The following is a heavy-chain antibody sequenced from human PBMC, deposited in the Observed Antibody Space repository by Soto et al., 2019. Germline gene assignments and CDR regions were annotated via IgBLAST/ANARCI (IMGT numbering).Heavy chain of an antibody. CDR1: GDSIRNYF. D-gene: IGHD3-22*01. J-gene: IGHJ4*02. V-gene: IGHV4-4*07. Sequence: LSLTCTVSGDSIRNYFWSWIRQPAGKGLEWIGRIYTSGSSNYNPSLKSRLTMSVDTSKNQVSLNLRSVTAADTAVYYCAKEELYYYDSSGYPGPYIDYWGQGTLVTVSS. CDR2: IYTSGSS. CDR3: AKEELYYYDSSGYPGPYIDY.